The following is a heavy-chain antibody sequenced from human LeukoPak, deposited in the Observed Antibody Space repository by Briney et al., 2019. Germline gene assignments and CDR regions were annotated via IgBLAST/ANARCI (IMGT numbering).Heavy chain of an antibody. J-gene: IGHJ2*01. D-gene: IGHD3-9*01. Sequence: SETLSLTCTVSGGSISSYYWSWIRQPAGKGLEWIGRIYSSGSTNYNPSLKSRVTMSVDTSKNQFSLKLSSVTAADTAVYYCARQYSDILTGYHRGELYWYFDLWGRGTLVTVSS. CDR1: GGSISSYY. CDR3: ARQYSDILTGYHRGELYWYFDL. CDR2: IYSSGST. V-gene: IGHV4-4*07.